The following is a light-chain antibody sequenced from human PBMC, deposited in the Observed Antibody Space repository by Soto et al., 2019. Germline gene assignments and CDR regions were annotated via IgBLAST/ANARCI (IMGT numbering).Light chain of an antibody. V-gene: IGKV4-1*01. CDR2: WAS. CDR3: QQYYSTPPT. J-gene: IGKJ1*01. CDR1: QSVLYSSNNKNY. Sequence: DDVMTHSPDSLAVSLGERATINCKSSQSVLYSSNNKNYLAWYQQKPGQPPKLLIYWASTRESGVPDRFSGSGSGTDFTLTISSLQAEDVAVYYCQQYYSTPPTFGQGTKV.